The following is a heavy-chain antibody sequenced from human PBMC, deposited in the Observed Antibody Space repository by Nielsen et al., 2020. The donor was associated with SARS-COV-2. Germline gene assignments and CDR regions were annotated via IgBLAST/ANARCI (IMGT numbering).Heavy chain of an antibody. D-gene: IGHD2-15*01. CDR3: ARHIVVVVAATDAFDI. CDR1: GGSISSSSYY. CDR2: IYYSGST. V-gene: IGHV4-39*01. J-gene: IGHJ3*02. Sequence: SETLSLTCTVSGGSISSSSYYWGWIRQPPGKGLEWIGYIYYSGSTYYNPSLKSRVTISVDTSKNQFSLKLSSVTAADTAVYYCARHIVVVVAATDAFDIWGQGTMVTVSS.